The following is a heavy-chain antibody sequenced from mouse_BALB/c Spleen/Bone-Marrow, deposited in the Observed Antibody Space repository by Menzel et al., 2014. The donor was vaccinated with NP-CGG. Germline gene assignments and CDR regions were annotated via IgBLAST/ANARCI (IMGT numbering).Heavy chain of an antibody. CDR3: GSFDGKGDAMDY. CDR1: GYTFTTYT. D-gene: IGHD2-1*01. CDR2: INPSSGYT. J-gene: IGHJ4*01. V-gene: IGHV1-4*01. Sequence: VQLQESGAELARPGASVKMSCRASGYTFTTYTMHWVNQRPGQGLEWIGYINPSSGYTYYNQKFKDKATVTADKSSSAAQLHLISLADGDSDVYYGGSFDGKGDAMDYWGQGTSVTVSS.